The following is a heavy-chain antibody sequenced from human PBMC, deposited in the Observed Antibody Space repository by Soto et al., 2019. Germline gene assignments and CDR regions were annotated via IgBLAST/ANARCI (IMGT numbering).Heavy chain of an antibody. CDR1: GFTFRTFD. J-gene: IGHJ6*02. V-gene: IGHV3-13*01. Sequence: GGSLRLSCAAYGFTFRTFDMHWVRQSTGKGLDWDSTIDSSGYTYFPDSVKGRFTISRDFAENSLYIRLNSLGVEDRAVYFCARGVSIFNGMDVCGRGTTVTVFS. CDR2: IDSSGYT. CDR3: ARGVSIFNGMDV. D-gene: IGHD3-3*01.